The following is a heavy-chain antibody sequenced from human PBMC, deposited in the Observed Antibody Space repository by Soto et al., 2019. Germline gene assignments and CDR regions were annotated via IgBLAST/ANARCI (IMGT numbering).Heavy chain of an antibody. CDR2: IYPGDSDT. J-gene: IGHJ6*02. V-gene: IGHV5-51*01. Sequence: GESLKISCKGSGYSFTSYWVGWVRQMPGKGLEWMGIIYPGDSDTRYSPPFQGQVTISADKSISTAYLQWTSLKASDTAMYYWARHLTYCGGDCYSGNYYYGMDVWGQGTTVTVS. CDR1: GYSFTSYW. D-gene: IGHD2-21*02. CDR3: ARHLTYCGGDCYSGNYYYGMDV.